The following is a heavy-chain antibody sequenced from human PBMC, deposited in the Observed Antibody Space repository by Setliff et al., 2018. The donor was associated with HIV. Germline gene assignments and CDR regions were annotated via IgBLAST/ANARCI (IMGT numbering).Heavy chain of an antibody. CDR3: AREGRVNDIFTGGYMDV. CDR1: GFTFSSYA. V-gene: IGHV3-64*04. CDR2: ISSNGDT. Sequence: GGSLRLSCAASGFTFSSYAMHWVRQAPGKGLEYVSAISSNGDTYYADSVKGRFTISRDNSKNTLYLQMNSLRAEDTAVYYCAREGRVNDIFTGGYMDVWGKGTTVTVSS. D-gene: IGHD3-9*01. J-gene: IGHJ6*03.